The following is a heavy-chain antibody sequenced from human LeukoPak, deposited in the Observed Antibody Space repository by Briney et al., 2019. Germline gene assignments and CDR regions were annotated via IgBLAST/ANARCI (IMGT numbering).Heavy chain of an antibody. V-gene: IGHV3-48*01. CDR2: ISGTSNTI. CDR3: AKDQKWGPADYYFDS. J-gene: IGHJ4*02. Sequence: PGGSLRLSCAASGFTFSSYSMNWVRQAPGKGPEWVSFISGTSNTIYYADSVKGRFTISRDNAQNSLFLQMNSLRGEDTAVYYCAKDQKWGPADYYFDSWGQGTLVTVSS. D-gene: IGHD2-2*01. CDR1: GFTFSSYS.